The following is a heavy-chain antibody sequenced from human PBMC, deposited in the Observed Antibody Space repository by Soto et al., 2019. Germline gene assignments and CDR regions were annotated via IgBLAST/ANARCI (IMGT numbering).Heavy chain of an antibody. CDR3: ARDRPYSSSRFYY. V-gene: IGHV3-21*01. J-gene: IGHJ4*02. D-gene: IGHD6-6*01. CDR2: ISSSSSYI. CDR1: GFTFSSYS. Sequence: EVQLVESGGGLVKPGGSLRLSCAASGFTFSSYSMNWVCQAPGKGLEWVSSISSSSSYIYYADSVKGRFTISRDNAKNSLYLQMNSLRAEDKAVYYCARDRPYSSSRFYYWGQGTLVTVSS.